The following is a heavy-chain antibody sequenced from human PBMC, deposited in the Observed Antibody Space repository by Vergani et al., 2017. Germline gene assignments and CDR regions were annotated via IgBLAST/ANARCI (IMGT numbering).Heavy chain of an antibody. CDR2: IYYSGST. Sequence: QVQLQESGPGLVKPSETLSLTCTVSGGSISSYYWSWIRQPPGKGLEWIGYIYYSGSTNYNPSLKSRVTISVDTSKNQFSLKLSSVTAADTAVYYCARDSSSWSYYYYGMDVWGQGTTVTVSS. J-gene: IGHJ6*02. V-gene: IGHV4-59*01. CDR1: GGSISSYY. CDR3: ARDSSSWSYYYYGMDV. D-gene: IGHD6-13*01.